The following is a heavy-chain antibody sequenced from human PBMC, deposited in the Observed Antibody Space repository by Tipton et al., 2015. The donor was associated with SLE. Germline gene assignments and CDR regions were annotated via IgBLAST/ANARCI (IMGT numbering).Heavy chain of an antibody. V-gene: IGHV4-59*01. CDR1: GGSISSYF. CDR2: IYYSGST. CDR3: ARDASSGSYYYYFDY. D-gene: IGHD1-26*01. Sequence: TLSLTCTVSGGSISSYFWSWIRQPPGKGLEWIGYIYYSGSTNYNPSPKSRVTISVDTSKNQFSLKLSSVTAADTAVYYCARDASSGSYYYYFDYWGQGTLVTVSS. J-gene: IGHJ4*02.